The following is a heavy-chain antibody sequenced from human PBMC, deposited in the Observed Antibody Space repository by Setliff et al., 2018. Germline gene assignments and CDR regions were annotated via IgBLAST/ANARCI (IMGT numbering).Heavy chain of an antibody. CDR2: IFGGDSST. J-gene: IGHJ4*02. CDR3: AKCSSWHGHYPHFNY. D-gene: IGHD4-17*01. V-gene: IGHV3-23*03. Sequence: GGSLRLSCAASGFRFSDLYMSWVRQAPGKGLEWVSTIFGGDSSTYYADSVKGRFAISRDNSKNTLYLQMNSLRAEDTAVYYCAKCSSWHGHYPHFNYWGQGTLVTVSS. CDR1: GFRFSDLY.